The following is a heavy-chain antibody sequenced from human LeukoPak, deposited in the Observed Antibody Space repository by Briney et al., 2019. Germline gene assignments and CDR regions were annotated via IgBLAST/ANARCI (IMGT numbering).Heavy chain of an antibody. D-gene: IGHD2-2*01. CDR1: GYTFTSYY. J-gene: IGHJ4*02. V-gene: IGHV1-46*01. CDR2: INPSGGST. CDR3: ARVTGYCSSTSCSYGY. Sequence: ASVKVSCEASGYTFTSYYMHWVRQAPGQGLEWMGIINPSGGSTSYAQKFQGRVTMTRDTSTSTVYMELSSLRSEDTAVYYCARVTGYCSSTSCSYGYWGQGTLVTVSS.